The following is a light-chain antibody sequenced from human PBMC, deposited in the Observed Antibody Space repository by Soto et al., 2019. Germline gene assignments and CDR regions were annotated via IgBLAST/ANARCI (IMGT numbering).Light chain of an antibody. V-gene: IGKV3-11*01. Sequence: EIVLTQSPGNLSLSPGERATLSCRASQSVSSTYLAWYQQKPGQAPRLLIYQTSLRAAGIPARFSASGSGTDFTLTISDVQPEDFALYYCHQRQSWPRTFGQGTKVDIK. CDR2: QTS. CDR1: QSVSSTY. J-gene: IGKJ1*01. CDR3: HQRQSWPRT.